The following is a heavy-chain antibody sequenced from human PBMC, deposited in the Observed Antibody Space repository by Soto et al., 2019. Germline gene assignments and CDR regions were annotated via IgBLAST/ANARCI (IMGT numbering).Heavy chain of an antibody. CDR3: VRENEMAGATSAFEY. CDR2: IDARSNYI. J-gene: IGHJ4*02. V-gene: IGHV3-21*06. D-gene: IGHD1-26*01. Sequence: GGSLRLSCEASGFRFNSYSMNWVRQAPQKGLEWVSLIDARSNYIYYADSVKGRFTISRDNARSSLYLQMDSLRVEDTAVYYCVRENEMAGATSAFEYWGQGTPVTVSS. CDR1: GFRFNSYS.